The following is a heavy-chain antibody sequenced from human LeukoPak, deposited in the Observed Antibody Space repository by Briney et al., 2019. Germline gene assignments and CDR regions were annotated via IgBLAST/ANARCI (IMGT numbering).Heavy chain of an antibody. CDR1: GGSISSYY. J-gene: IGHJ4*02. V-gene: IGHV4-4*09. D-gene: IGHD3-22*01. Sequence: SETLSLTCTVSGGSISSYYWSWIRQPPGKGLEWIGYIYTSGSTNYNPSLKSRVTISVDTSKNQFSLKLSSVTAADTAVYYCARSPYYYDSSGYSLNYFDYLGQGTLVTVSS. CDR3: ARSPYYYDSSGYSLNYFDY. CDR2: IYTSGST.